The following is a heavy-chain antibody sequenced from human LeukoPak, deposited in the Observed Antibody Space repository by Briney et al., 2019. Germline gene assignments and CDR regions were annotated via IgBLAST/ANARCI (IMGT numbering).Heavy chain of an antibody. CDR3: ATSGSYNY. CDR2: ISGSGGTT. J-gene: IGHJ4*02. D-gene: IGHD1-26*01. CDR1: GFTFSSYG. Sequence: GGSLRLSCAASGFTFSSYGMSWVRQAPGKGLEWVSGISGSGGTTYYADSAKGRFTISRDNSKNTLYLQMNGLRAEDTAVYYCATSGSYNYWGQGTLVTVSS. V-gene: IGHV3-23*01.